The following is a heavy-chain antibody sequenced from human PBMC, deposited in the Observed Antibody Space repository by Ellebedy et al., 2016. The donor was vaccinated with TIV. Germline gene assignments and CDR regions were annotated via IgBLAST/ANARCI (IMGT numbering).Heavy chain of an antibody. CDR1: GFTFSSYA. CDR3: ATTTVTTTDFDY. D-gene: IGHD4-17*01. Sequence: GESLKISCAASGFTFSSYAMHWVRQAPGKGLEWVAVISYDGSNKYYADSVKGRFTISRDNSKNTLYLQMNSLRAEDTAGYYCATTTVTTTDFDYWGQGTLVTVSS. V-gene: IGHV3-30-3*01. J-gene: IGHJ4*02. CDR2: ISYDGSNK.